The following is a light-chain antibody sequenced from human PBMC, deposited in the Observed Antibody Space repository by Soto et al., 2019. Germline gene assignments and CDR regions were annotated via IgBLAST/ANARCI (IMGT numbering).Light chain of an antibody. V-gene: IGKV1-27*01. CDR1: QGIGGY. Sequence: DIQMTQSPSSLSASLGDRVTITCRASQGIGGYLAWFQQKPGKVPKLLLYAASTLQSGVTSRFSGSGSGTDFTLTISSLQPDDVATYYCQKYNSAPFTFCGGTQVESK. CDR2: AAS. J-gene: IGKJ4*01. CDR3: QKYNSAPFT.